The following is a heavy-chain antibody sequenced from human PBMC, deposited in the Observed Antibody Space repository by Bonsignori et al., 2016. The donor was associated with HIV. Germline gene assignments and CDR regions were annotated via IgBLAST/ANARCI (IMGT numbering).Heavy chain of an antibody. CDR3: ATWMIHLGGPGAPLDR. CDR2: IIAAFKTV. Sequence: QVQLVQSGAEVKKPGSSVKVSCKASGGIFSNYGISWVRQAPGQGLEWMGGIIAAFKTVKYAQRFQGRVTISADESTRTAYMELSNLRSVDTAIYYCATWMIHLGGPGAPLDRWGQGTLV. V-gene: IGHV1-69*01. J-gene: IGHJ5*02. CDR1: GGIFSNYG. D-gene: IGHD2-8*02.